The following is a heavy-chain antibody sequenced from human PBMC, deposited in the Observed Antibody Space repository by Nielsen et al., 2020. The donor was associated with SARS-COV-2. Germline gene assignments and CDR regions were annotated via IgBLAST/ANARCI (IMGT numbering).Heavy chain of an antibody. CDR3: ARVVRSAAAADY. Sequence: GGSLRLSCAASGFTVSSNYMSWVRQAPGKGLEWVSVIYSGGSTYYADSVKGRFTISRDNSKNTLYLQMNRMRAEDTAVYYCARVVRSAAAADYWGQGTLVTVSS. CDR2: IYSGGST. CDR1: GFTVSSNY. J-gene: IGHJ4*02. V-gene: IGHV3-53*01. D-gene: IGHD6-13*01.